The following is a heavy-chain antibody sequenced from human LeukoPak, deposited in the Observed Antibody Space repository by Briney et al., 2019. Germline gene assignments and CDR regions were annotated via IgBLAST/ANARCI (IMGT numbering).Heavy chain of an antibody. J-gene: IGHJ4*02. V-gene: IGHV3-30*02. CDR1: GFTFSSYG. CDR3: AKIGYYYDSSGYSSTDY. CDR2: IRYDGSNK. D-gene: IGHD3-22*01. Sequence: PGGSLRLSCAASGFTFSSYGMHWVRQAPGKGLEWVAFIRYDGSNKYYADSVKGRFTISRDNSKNTLYLQMNSLRAEDTAVYYCAKIGYYYDSSGYSSTDYWGQGTLVTVSS.